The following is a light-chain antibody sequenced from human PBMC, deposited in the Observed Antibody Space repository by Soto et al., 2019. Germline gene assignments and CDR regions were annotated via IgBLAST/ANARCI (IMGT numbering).Light chain of an antibody. V-gene: IGKV3-20*01. Sequence: ELVLTQSPGTLSLSPGERATLSCRASQSVKSSYLAWYQQKPGQAPRLLIYGASSRATGIPDRFSGSGSGTDFTLIISRLEPEDCAVYYCQHYGSSPPNTFGRGTKLEIK. J-gene: IGKJ2*01. CDR3: QHYGSSPPNT. CDR2: GAS. CDR1: QSVKSSY.